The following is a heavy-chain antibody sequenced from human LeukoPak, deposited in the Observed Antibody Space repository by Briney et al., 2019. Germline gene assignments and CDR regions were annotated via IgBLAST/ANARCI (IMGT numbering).Heavy chain of an antibody. Sequence: PGGSLRLSCAASRFAFGNYWMHWVRQAPGKGLVWVSRINSDVSNTSYADSMKGRFTISRDNAKNTLYLQMSSLKTDDTAIYYCARGSRFRSPGLLDYWGQGTLVTVSS. D-gene: IGHD3-10*01. CDR1: RFAFGNYW. J-gene: IGHJ4*02. CDR2: INSDVSNT. V-gene: IGHV3-74*01. CDR3: ARGSRFRSPGLLDY.